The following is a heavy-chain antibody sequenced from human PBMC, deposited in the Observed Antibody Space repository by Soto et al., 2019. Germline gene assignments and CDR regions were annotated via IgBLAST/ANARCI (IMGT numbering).Heavy chain of an antibody. CDR3: AREFYDSSGYYYSAEYFQH. J-gene: IGHJ1*01. V-gene: IGHV1-46*03. CDR2: INPSGGST. CDR1: GYTFTSYY. D-gene: IGHD3-22*01. Sequence: ASVKVSCKASGYTFTSYYMHWVRQAPGQGLEWMGIINPSGGSTSYAQKFQGRVTMTRDTSTSTVYMELSSLRSEDTAVYYCAREFYDSSGYYYSAEYFQHWGQGTLVTVSS.